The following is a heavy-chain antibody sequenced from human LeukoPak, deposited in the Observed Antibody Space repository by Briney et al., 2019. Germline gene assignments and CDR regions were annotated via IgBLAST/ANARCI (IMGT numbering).Heavy chain of an antibody. V-gene: IGHV4-59*08. D-gene: IGHD3-3*01. CDR3: ASSTRGYYGYFQH. CDR1: GGSISSYY. Sequence: SETLSLTCTVSGGSISSYYWSWIRQPPGKGLEWIGYIYYSGSTNYNPSLKSRVTISVDTSKNQFPLRLSSVTAADTAVYYCASSTRGYYGYFQHWGQGTLVTVSS. CDR2: IYYSGST. J-gene: IGHJ1*01.